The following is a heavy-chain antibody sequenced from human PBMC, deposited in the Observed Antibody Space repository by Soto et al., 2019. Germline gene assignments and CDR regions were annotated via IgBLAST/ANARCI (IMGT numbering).Heavy chain of an antibody. V-gene: IGHV3-23*01. Sequence: EVQLLESGGGLVQPGGSLRLSCAASGFTFSILAMGLVRQAPGKGLEWVSVIDYTGGATYYTDSVKGRFIISRDKAKKMLYLQMNCLSAEDTAVYYCAKYASRTSGWYYFDHWGQGALVTVSS. CDR1: GFTFSILA. CDR2: IDYTGGAT. D-gene: IGHD6-19*01. CDR3: AKYASRTSGWYYFDH. J-gene: IGHJ4*02.